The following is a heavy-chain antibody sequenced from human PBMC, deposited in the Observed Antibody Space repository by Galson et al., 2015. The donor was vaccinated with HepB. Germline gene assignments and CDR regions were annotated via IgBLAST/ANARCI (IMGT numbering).Heavy chain of an antibody. J-gene: IGHJ6*03. CDR1: GFTFSSYA. Sequence: ALRLSCAASGFTFSSYAISWVRQVPGKGLVWVSSISASGTYTFYADSVTGRFTISRDNSKNTVNLQMNSLRAEDTAVYYCANGCSITSCDNYFFHMDVWGKGTTVTVSS. V-gene: IGHV3-23*01. CDR2: ISASGTYT. D-gene: IGHD2-2*01. CDR3: ANGCSITSCDNYFFHMDV.